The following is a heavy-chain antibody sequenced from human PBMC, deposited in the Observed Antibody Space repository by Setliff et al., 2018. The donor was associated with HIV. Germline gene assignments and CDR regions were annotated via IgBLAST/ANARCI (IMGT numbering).Heavy chain of an antibody. Sequence: GESLKISCQGSGYSFTSYWIGWVRQMPGKGLEWMGIIYPGDSDTRYSPSFQGQVTISADKSISTAYLQWSSLKASDTAMYYCARHRGAGPYYYYMDVWGKGTTVTVSS. D-gene: IGHD3-16*01. CDR3: ARHRGAGPYYYYMDV. CDR2: IYPGDSDT. J-gene: IGHJ6*03. CDR1: GYSFTSYW. V-gene: IGHV5-51*01.